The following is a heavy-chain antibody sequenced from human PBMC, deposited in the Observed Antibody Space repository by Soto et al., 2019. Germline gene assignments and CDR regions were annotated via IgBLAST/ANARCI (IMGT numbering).Heavy chain of an antibody. Sequence: QVQVVQSGAEVKKPGSSVKVSCTASGDTSRTSSINWVRQAPGQRLEWMGGIIPVFDRVNYAQGFPGRVSITADDSTRLAYIELSSLTSEDTAIYYRARDDGTYYGVGRNWGQGTLLIVSS. V-gene: IGHV1-69*01. CDR3: ARDDGTYYGVGRN. D-gene: IGHD2-15*01. CDR1: GDTSRTSS. CDR2: IIPVFDRV. J-gene: IGHJ1*01.